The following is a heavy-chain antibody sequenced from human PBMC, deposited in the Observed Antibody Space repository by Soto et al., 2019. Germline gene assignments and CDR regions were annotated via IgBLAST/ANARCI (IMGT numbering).Heavy chain of an antibody. CDR3: ARYCSSVSCYDEI. D-gene: IGHD2-2*01. V-gene: IGHV1-2*02. J-gene: IGHJ3*02. CDR1: GYTFIGYY. CDR2: INPNSGST. Sequence: QVQLVQSGAEVKKPGASVKVSCKASGYTFIGYYIHWVRQAPGQGLEWMGWINPNSGSTNYAQKFQGRVTMNKDTSISTTYMDLSRLISDDTAVYYCARYCSSVSCYDEIWGQGTMVTVSS.